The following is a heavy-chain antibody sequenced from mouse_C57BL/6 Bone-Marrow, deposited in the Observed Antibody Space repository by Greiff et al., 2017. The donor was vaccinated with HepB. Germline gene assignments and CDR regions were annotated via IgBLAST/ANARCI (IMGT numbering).Heavy chain of an antibody. V-gene: IGHV1-64*01. CDR2: IHPNSGST. D-gene: IGHD1-1*01. J-gene: IGHJ3*01. CDR3: AREDYGSSPWLAY. CDR1: GYTFTSYW. Sequence: QVQLQQSGAELVKPGASVKLSCKASGYTFTSYWMHWVKQRPGQGLEWIGMIHPNSGSTNYNEKFKSKATLTVDKSSSTAYMQLSSLTSEDSAVYDCAREDYGSSPWLAYWGQGTLVTVSA.